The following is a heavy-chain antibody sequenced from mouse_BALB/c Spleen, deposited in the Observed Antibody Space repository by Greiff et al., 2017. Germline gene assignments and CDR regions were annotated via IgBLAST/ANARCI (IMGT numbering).Heavy chain of an antibody. Sequence: VKLMESGPGLVAPSQSLSITCTVSGFSLTSYDISWIRQPPGKGLEWLGVIWTGGGTNYNSAFMSRLSISKDNSKSQVFLKMNSLQTDDTAIYYCVRVPFDDWGQGTTLTVSS. D-gene: IGHD5-1*01. CDR3: VRVPFDD. J-gene: IGHJ2*01. V-gene: IGHV2-9-2*01. CDR1: GFSLTSYD. CDR2: IWTGGGT.